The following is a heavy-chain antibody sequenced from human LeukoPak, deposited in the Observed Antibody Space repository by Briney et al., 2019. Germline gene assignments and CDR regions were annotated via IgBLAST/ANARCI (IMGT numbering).Heavy chain of an antibody. V-gene: IGHV3-23*01. Sequence: GGSLRLSCAASGFTFSTYAMSWVRQAPGKGLEWVSSISGSGGSTYYADSVKGRFTISRDNSKNTLYLQMNSLRAEDTAVYYCAKGSYYDILTGYCDYWGQGTLVTVSS. J-gene: IGHJ4*02. CDR2: ISGSGGST. CDR1: GFTFSTYA. CDR3: AKGSYYDILTGYCDY. D-gene: IGHD3-9*01.